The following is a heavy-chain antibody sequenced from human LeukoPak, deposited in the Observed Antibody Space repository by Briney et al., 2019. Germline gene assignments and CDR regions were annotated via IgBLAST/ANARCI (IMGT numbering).Heavy chain of an antibody. CDR1: GGSISSNTYY. V-gene: IGHV4-39*01. J-gene: IGHJ5*02. CDR3: ASQIVVVNSIPDGWVDP. CDR2: GYYSGST. Sequence: SETLSLTCTVSGGSISSNTYYWGWIRQPPGKGLEWIGGGYYSGSTFYNPSLKSRVTISVDTSKNQVSLNLSLVTAADPAGYYCASQIVVVNSIPDGWVDPWGQGTLVTVS. D-gene: IGHD2-21*01.